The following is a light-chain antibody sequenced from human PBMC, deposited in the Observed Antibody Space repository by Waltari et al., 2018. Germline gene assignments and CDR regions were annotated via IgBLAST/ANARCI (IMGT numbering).Light chain of an antibody. V-gene: IGLV2-11*01. J-gene: IGLJ1*01. Sequence: QSALTQPRSVSGSPGQSVTISCTGTSSYIGAYDYVSWYQQHPGKPPKRIIYDVPDRPSGVPDRFSGSKSGNTASLTISGLQAEDEADYYCCSYAGSYTYVFGTGTKVTVL. CDR3: CSYAGSYTYV. CDR1: SSYIGAYDY. CDR2: DVP.